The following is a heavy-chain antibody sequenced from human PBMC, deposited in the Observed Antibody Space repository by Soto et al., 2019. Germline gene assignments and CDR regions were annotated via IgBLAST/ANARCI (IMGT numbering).Heavy chain of an antibody. J-gene: IGHJ4*02. CDR1: GGSISGGGFS. CDR2: ILHTGGT. D-gene: IGHD3-10*01. V-gene: IGHV4-30-2*01. CDR3: ARLQFGEGFDY. Sequence: SETLSLTCAVSGGSISGGGFSWSWIRQPPGKGLEWIGYILHTGGTQYNPSLKSRVSMSVDKSKNQFSLHLTSVTAADTAVYYCARLQFGEGFDYWGQVALVTVPS.